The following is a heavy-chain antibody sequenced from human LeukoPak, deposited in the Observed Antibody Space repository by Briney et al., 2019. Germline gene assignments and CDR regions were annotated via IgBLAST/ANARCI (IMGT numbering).Heavy chain of an antibody. J-gene: IGHJ4*02. CDR3: ARGGGYSYGKGSFDY. D-gene: IGHD5-18*01. V-gene: IGHV4-34*01. CDR2: INHSGST. Sequence: KSSETLSLTCAVYGGSFSVYYWSCIRQPPGKGVEWIGEINHSGSTNYNPSLKSRVTISVDTSKNQFSLKLSSVTAADTAVYYCARGGGYSYGKGSFDYWGQGTLVTVSS. CDR1: GGSFSVYY.